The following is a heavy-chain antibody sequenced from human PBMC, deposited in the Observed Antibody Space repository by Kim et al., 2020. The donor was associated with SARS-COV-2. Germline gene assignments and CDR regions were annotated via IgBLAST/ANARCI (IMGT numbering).Heavy chain of an antibody. D-gene: IGHD3-22*01. CDR3: ATVVFYYDAGYFKN. V-gene: IGHV3-66*01. Sequence: ADSVKGRLIISRDHSKNTLYRQMNSLRAEATAVYYCATVVFYYDAGYFKNWGQGTLVIVSS. J-gene: IGHJ1*01.